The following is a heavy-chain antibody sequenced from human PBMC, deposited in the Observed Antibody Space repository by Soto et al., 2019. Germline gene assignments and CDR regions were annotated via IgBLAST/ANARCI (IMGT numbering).Heavy chain of an antibody. D-gene: IGHD3-22*01. CDR3: SRGAHYYHSMI. Sequence: QVQLQESGPGLVKPSETLSLICTVSGDSVSGGGYYWTWIRQPPGKGLEWIGYISFTGDTTYNPSLRSRVTIATHTSKNQFSLKLSSATAADTALYYCSRGAHYYHSMIWGPGTLVTVSS. CDR2: ISFTGDT. V-gene: IGHV4-61*08. CDR1: GDSVSGGGYY. J-gene: IGHJ4*02.